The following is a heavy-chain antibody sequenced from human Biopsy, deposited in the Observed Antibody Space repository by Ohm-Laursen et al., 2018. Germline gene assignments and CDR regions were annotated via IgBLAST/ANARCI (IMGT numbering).Heavy chain of an antibody. CDR2: VSYSGNT. D-gene: IGHD3-22*01. CDR1: GVSISSYF. J-gene: IGHJ4*02. CDR3: AAYYYDSSGYFYAFHY. V-gene: IGHV4-59*08. Sequence: PGTLSLTCIVSGVSISSYFWSWIRQPLGKGLEWIGYVSYSGNTKYNPSLKSRVIISADTSKNQFSLKLSSVTAADTAMYYCAAYYYDSSGYFYAFHYWGQGTLVTVSS.